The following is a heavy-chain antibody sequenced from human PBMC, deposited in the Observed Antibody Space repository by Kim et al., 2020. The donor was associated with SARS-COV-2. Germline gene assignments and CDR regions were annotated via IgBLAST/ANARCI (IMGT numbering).Heavy chain of an antibody. V-gene: IGHV4-34*01. D-gene: IGHD3-3*01. J-gene: IGHJ6*03. CDR2: INHSGST. Sequence: SETLSLTCAVYGGSFSGYYWSWIRQPPGKGLEWIGEINHSGSTNYNPSLKSRVTISVDTSKNQFSLKLSSVTAADTAVYYCARGAHYDFWSGYYYYYMDV. CDR3: ARGAHYDFWSGYYYYYMDV. CDR1: GGSFSGYY.